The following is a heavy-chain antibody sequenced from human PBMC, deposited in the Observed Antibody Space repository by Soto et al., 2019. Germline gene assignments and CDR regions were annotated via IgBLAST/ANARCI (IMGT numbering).Heavy chain of an antibody. CDR3: AKDLGARGERRGGLWGNYVQEVYYYMEV. CDR1: GFTFSSYV. J-gene: IGHJ6*03. CDR2: ISGSGGST. Sequence: EVQLLESGGGLVQPGGSLRLSCAASGFTFSSYVMTWVRQAPGKGLEWVSAISGSGGSTYFADSVKGRFTISRDNSKNTLYRQMNSLRAEDTAVYYCAKDLGARGERRGGLWGNYVQEVYYYMEVWGKGTTVTVSS. V-gene: IGHV3-23*01. D-gene: IGHD3-16*01.